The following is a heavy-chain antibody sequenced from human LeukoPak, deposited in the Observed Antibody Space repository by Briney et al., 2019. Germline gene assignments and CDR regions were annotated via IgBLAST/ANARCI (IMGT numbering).Heavy chain of an antibody. J-gene: IGHJ3*02. CDR1: GFTFSSYW. Sequence: GGSLRLSCAASGFTFSSYWMHWVRQAPGKGLVWVSRINSDGSSTSYADSVKGRFTISRDNAKNTLYLQMNSLRAEDTAVHYCASGPGALWAFDIWGQGTMVTVSS. CDR3: ASGPGALWAFDI. D-gene: IGHD2-21*01. CDR2: INSDGSST. V-gene: IGHV3-74*01.